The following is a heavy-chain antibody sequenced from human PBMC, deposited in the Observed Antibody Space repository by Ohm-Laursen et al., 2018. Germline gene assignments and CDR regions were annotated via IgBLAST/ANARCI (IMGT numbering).Heavy chain of an antibody. Sequence: GSLRLSCAASGFTFSSYSMNWVRQAPGKGLEWVLSISSSSSYIYYADSVKGRFTISRDNAKNSLYLQMNSLRAEDTAVYYCAREFPRKGSSVPPGTFDYWGQGTLVTVSS. J-gene: IGHJ4*02. D-gene: IGHD6-19*01. CDR2: ISSSSSYI. CDR1: GFTFSSYS. CDR3: AREFPRKGSSVPPGTFDY. V-gene: IGHV3-21*01.